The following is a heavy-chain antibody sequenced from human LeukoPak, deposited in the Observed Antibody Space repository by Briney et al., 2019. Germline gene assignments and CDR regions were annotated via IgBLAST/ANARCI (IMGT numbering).Heavy chain of an antibody. CDR1: GFIFRSYT. D-gene: IGHD3-3*01. CDR3: ARDEPIGVVSG. J-gene: IGHJ4*02. CDR2: ISSSGSTI. V-gene: IGHV3-48*01. Sequence: QPGGSLRLSCAASGFIFRSYTMNWVRQAPGKGLEWVSDISSSGSTIHYADSVKGRFTISRDNAENSLYLQMTSLRGDDTAVYYCARDEPIGVVSGWGQGTLATVSS.